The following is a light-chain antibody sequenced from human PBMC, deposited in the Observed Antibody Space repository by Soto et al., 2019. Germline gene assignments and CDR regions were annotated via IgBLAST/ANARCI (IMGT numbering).Light chain of an antibody. CDR3: QQYDNSPWT. Sequence: EIVLTQSPGTLSLSPGERATLSCRASQSVSSSFLAWYQQKPGQAPRLLIYGASSRATGIPDRFSGSGSGTDFALTISGLEPEDFAVYDCQQYDNSPWTFGQGTKVEIK. V-gene: IGKV3-20*01. CDR2: GAS. J-gene: IGKJ1*01. CDR1: QSVSSSF.